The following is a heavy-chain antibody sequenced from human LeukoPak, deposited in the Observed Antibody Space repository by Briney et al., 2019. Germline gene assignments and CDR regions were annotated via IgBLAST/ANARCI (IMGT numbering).Heavy chain of an antibody. V-gene: IGHV1-46*01. CDR1: GYMFTSYY. CDR2: INPSGGGT. D-gene: IGHD4-17*01. CDR3: ARDGDDFGDYVEYNYYGLDV. Sequence: ASVTVSCKASGYMFTSYYMHWVRQAPGQGLEWTGMINPSGGGTNYAQKFQGRVTMTRDTSTSTVYMELSSLRSEDTAVYYCARDGDDFGDYVEYNYYGLDVWGQGTTVTVSS. J-gene: IGHJ6*02.